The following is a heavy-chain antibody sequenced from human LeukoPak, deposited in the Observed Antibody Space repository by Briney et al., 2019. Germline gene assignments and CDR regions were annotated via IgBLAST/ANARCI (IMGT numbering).Heavy chain of an antibody. D-gene: IGHD4-23*01. Sequence: PGGSLRLSCAASGITFSNYWVHWVRQAPGKGLVWISRINSDGNSISYADSVKGRFTISRDNSKNTLYLQMNSLRAEDTAVYYCAPATVETVGYWGQGTLVTVSS. J-gene: IGHJ4*02. CDR3: APATVETVGY. CDR2: INSDGNSI. V-gene: IGHV3-74*01. CDR1: GITFSNYW.